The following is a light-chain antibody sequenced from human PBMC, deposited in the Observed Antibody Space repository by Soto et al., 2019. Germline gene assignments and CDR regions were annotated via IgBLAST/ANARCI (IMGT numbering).Light chain of an antibody. CDR1: QPISSW. J-gene: IGKJ1*01. V-gene: IGKV1-5*01. Sequence: IQVTQSPSSLSSSLGDTVTIXCRASQPISSWLVWCQQKPGEPPKLVIYAASTLQSGGPSRFSGSGSATEFTRTISSLQPDDFATYYGQHYNSYSEAFGQGTKVDIK. CDR3: QHYNSYSEA. CDR2: AAS.